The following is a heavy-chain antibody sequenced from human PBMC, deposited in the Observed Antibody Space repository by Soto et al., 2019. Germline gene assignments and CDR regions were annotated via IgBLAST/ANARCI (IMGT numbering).Heavy chain of an antibody. CDR1: GFSLTSPGMC. CDR3: ARSIRGPRRCSGMD. Sequence: SGPTLVNPTETLTLTCTFSGFSLTSPGMCVSWIRQPPGNALEWLALIERDDDDKYYSTSLKTRINIPKDTRKNQVVLTMANMDPADTGTYYCARSIRGPRRCSGMD. V-gene: IGHV2-70*13. D-gene: IGHD6-25*01. J-gene: IGHJ6*03. CDR2: IERDDDDK.